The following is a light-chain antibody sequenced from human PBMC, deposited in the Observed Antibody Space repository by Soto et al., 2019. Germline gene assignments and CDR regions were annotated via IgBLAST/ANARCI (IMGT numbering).Light chain of an antibody. V-gene: IGKV3-20*01. J-gene: IGKJ1*01. CDR2: GAS. Sequence: EIVLTQSPGTLSLSPGERATLSCRASQSVSSSYLAWYQQKPGQAPRLLIYGASSRATGIPDRFSGSVSGTDFTLTISRLEPEDVAVYYCQQYCSSQAFGQGTKVEIK. CDR3: QQYCSSQA. CDR1: QSVSSSY.